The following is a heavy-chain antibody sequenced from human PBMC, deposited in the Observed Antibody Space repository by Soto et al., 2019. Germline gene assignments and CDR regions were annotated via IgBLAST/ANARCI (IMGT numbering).Heavy chain of an antibody. J-gene: IGHJ1*01. Sequence: PGGSLRLSCAASGFTFSDYYMSWIRQSPGEGLEWIAYIGSSGYTKYADSVKGRFTISRDNAKNSLYLQMNSLRVEDTGIYYCARGSFAVTVIPPAIEFQLRAKPTLYTGSS. D-gene: IGHD2-21*02. CDR3: ARGSFAVTVIPPAIEFQL. CDR2: IGSSGYT. CDR1: GFTFSDYY. V-gene: IGHV3-11*05.